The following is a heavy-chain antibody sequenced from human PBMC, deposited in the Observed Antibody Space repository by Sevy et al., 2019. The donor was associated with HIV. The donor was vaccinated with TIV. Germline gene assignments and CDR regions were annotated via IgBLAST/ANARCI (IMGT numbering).Heavy chain of an antibody. CDR1: GCTFSSYS. D-gene: IGHD6-19*01. V-gene: IGHV3-48*01. Sequence: GGSLRLSCVASGCTFSSYSMNWVRQAPGKGLEWVSYISSSSDSSSTLYYADSVKGRFSISRDNAKNSVHLQMTSLRVEDTAVYYCARPDLSGWYFDFWSHGTLVTVSS. J-gene: IGHJ4*01. CDR3: ARPDLSGWYFDF. CDR2: ISSSSDSSSTL.